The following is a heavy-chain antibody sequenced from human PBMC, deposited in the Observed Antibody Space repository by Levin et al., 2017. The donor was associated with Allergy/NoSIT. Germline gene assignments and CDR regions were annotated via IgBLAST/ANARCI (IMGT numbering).Heavy chain of an antibody. Sequence: GGSLRLSCAASGFTFSTYGMHWVRQAPGKGLEWVAVISYDGSNKNYADSVKGRFTISRDNSKNTLYLQMYSLRAEDTAVYYCATNSADGDIILPMDLWGKGTTVTVSS. D-gene: IGHD4-17*01. V-gene: IGHV3-30*03. CDR1: GFTFSTYG. CDR3: ATNSADGDIILPMDL. J-gene: IGHJ6*03. CDR2: ISYDGSNK.